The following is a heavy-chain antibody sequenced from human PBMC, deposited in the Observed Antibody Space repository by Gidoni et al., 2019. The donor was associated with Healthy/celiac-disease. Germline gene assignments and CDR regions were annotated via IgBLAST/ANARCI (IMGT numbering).Heavy chain of an antibody. D-gene: IGHD6-13*01. Sequence: QVPLVQSGAEVKKPGSSVKVSCNASGGPFRISTISWVRQAPGQGLGWMGRIIPILGIANYAQKFQGRVTITADKSTSTAYMELSSLRSEDTAVYYCARDAKLADSYYYYYMDVWGKGTTVTVSS. J-gene: IGHJ6*03. V-gene: IGHV1-69*08. CDR3: ARDAKLADSYYYYYMDV. CDR2: IIPILGIA. CDR1: GGPFRIST.